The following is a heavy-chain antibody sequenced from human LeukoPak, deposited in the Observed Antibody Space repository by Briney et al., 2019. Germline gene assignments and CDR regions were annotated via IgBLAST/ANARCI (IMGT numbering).Heavy chain of an antibody. CDR1: GFTFSSYS. CDR2: ISSSSSYI. CDR3: ARITEDYGDSYDY. V-gene: IGHV3-21*01. D-gene: IGHD4-17*01. J-gene: IGHJ4*02. Sequence: PGGSLRLSCAASGFTFSSYSMNRVRRAPGKGLEWVSSISSSSSYIYYADSVMGRFTISRDNAKNSLYLQMNSLRAEDTAVYYCARITEDYGDSYDYWGQGTLVTVSS.